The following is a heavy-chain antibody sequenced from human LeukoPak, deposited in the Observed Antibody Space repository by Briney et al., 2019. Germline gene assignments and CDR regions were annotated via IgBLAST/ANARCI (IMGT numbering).Heavy chain of an antibody. D-gene: IGHD3-3*01. CDR1: GFTFSSYG. V-gene: IGHV3-30*02. CDR3: AKDLGKYDFWSGYSEYAFDI. Sequence: GGSLRLSCAASGFTFSSYGMHWVRQAPGKGLEWVAFIRYDGSNKYYADSVKGRFTISRDNSKNTLYLQMNSLRAEDTAVYYCAKDLGKYDFWSGYSEYAFDIWGQGTMVTVSS. J-gene: IGHJ3*02. CDR2: IRYDGSNK.